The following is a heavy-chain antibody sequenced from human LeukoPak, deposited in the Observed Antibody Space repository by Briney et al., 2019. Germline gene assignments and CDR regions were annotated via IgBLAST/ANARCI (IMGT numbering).Heavy chain of an antibody. CDR3: ARACSSTSCYFAFDI. D-gene: IGHD2-2*01. Sequence: GGSLRLSCAASGFTFSSYSMNWVRQAPGKGLEWVSSISSSGSYIYFADSVRGRFTISRDNAKNSLYLQMNSLRAEDTAVYYCARACSSTSCYFAFDIWGQGTMVTVSS. V-gene: IGHV3-21*01. CDR2: ISSSGSYI. CDR1: GFTFSSYS. J-gene: IGHJ3*02.